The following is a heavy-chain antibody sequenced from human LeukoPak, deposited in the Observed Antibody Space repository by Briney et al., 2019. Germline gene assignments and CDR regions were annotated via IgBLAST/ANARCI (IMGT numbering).Heavy chain of an antibody. V-gene: IGHV3-7*01. CDR1: GFTFSSYS. CDR2: INQNGSDK. CDR3: ARGAGWPN. J-gene: IGHJ4*02. D-gene: IGHD6-19*01. Sequence: GGSLRLSCAASGFTFSSYSMNWVRQAPGKGLEWVANINQNGSDKYYVEPVKGRFTISRDNAKNSLYLQMNGLRDEDTAVYYCARGAGWPNWGQGTLVTVSS.